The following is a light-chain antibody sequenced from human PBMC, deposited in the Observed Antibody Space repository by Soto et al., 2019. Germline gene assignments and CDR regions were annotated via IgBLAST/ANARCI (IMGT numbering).Light chain of an antibody. CDR3: CSYTSSSTRLYA. V-gene: IGLV2-14*01. J-gene: IGLJ1*01. CDR2: DVS. CDR1: SSDVGGYNY. Sequence: QSALTQPASVSGSPGQSITISCTGTSSDVGGYNYVSWYQQHPGKAPKLLIYDVSNRPSGVSNRFSGSKSGNTASLTISGLQAEDEADYYCCSYTSSSTRLYAFGTGTKVTVL.